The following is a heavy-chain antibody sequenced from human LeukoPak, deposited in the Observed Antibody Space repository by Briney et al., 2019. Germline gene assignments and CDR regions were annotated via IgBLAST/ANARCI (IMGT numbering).Heavy chain of an antibody. J-gene: IGHJ4*02. D-gene: IGHD5-12*01. Sequence: RPGGSLRLSCAASGFTFSNAWMSWVRQAPGKGLEWVGRIKSKTDGGTTDYAAPVKGRFTISRDDSKNTVYLQMNSLKTEGTAAYHCTTRGYSGYELVDYWGQGTLVTVSS. CDR3: TTRGYSGYELVDY. CDR1: GFTFSNAW. CDR2: IKSKTDGGTT. V-gene: IGHV3-15*01.